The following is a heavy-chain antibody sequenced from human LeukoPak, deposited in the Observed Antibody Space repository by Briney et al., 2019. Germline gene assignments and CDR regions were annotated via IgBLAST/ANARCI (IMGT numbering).Heavy chain of an antibody. CDR1: GFTFGSYA. Sequence: GGSLRLSCAATGFTFGSYAMSWVRQAPGKGLEWVSAISGSGGSTYYADSVKGRFTISRDNSKNTLYLQMNSLRAEDTALYYCAKDCTSTNCYVDYWGQGTLVTVSS. CDR2: ISGSGGST. CDR3: AKDCTSTNCYVDY. V-gene: IGHV3-23*01. J-gene: IGHJ4*02. D-gene: IGHD2-2*01.